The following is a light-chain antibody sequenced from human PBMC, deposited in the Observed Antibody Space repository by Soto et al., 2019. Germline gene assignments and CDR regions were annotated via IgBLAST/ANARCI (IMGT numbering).Light chain of an antibody. CDR2: AAS. CDR1: QSVTYRY. CDR3: QQYGSSPWT. J-gene: IGKJ1*01. V-gene: IGKV3-20*01. Sequence: EIVLTQSPATLSVSPGERATLSCRASQSVTYRYLAWYQQKPGQAPRLLIYAASTRATGIPDRFSGSGSGTDFTFTISRLEPGDFAVYYCQQYGSSPWTFGQGTKVDIK.